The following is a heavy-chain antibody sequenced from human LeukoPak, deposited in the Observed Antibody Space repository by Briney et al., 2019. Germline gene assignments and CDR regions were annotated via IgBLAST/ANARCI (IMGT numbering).Heavy chain of an antibody. CDR1: GFTFSSYW. Sequence: GGSLRLSCAASGFTFSSYWVHWVRQAPGKGLVWVSRINNDGSSTDYADSVKGQFTISRDNAKNTLYLQMNSLRAEDTAVYYCARDQAGARSFDYWGQGTLVTVSS. CDR3: ARDQAGARSFDY. CDR2: INNDGSST. V-gene: IGHV3-74*01. D-gene: IGHD4/OR15-4a*01. J-gene: IGHJ4*02.